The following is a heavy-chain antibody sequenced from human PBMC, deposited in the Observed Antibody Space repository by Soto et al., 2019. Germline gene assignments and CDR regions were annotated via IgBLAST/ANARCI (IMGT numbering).Heavy chain of an antibody. CDR1: GFTFSDYY. V-gene: IGHV3-11*01. CDR2: ISSSGSTI. D-gene: IGHD5-12*01. CDR3: ARDGKLGGYSGYEGMGY. J-gene: IGHJ4*02. Sequence: QVQLVESGGGLVKPGGSLRLSCAASGFTFSDYYMSWIRQAPGKGLEWVSYISSSGSTIYYADSVKGRFTISRDNAKNSLCVQMHSLRAEDTAVYYWARDGKLGGYSGYEGMGYWGQGTLVTVSS.